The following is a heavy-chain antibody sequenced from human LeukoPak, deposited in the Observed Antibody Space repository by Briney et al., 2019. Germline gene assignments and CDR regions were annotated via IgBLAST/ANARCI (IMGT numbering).Heavy chain of an antibody. Sequence: SETLSLTCTVSGYSISSGYYWGWIRQSPGKGLEWIGSIYHSGSTYYNPSLKSRVTISVDTSKNYFSLRLSSVTAADRAVYYCARENYYDSGVGRYYADYWGQGTLVTVSS. V-gene: IGHV4-38-2*02. CDR3: ARENYYDSGVGRYYADY. D-gene: IGHD3-22*01. CDR2: IYHSGST. CDR1: GYSISSGYY. J-gene: IGHJ4*02.